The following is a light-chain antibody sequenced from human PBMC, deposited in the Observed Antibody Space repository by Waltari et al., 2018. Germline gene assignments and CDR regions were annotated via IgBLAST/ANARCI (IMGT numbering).Light chain of an antibody. J-gene: IGLJ3*02. CDR2: EVT. Sequence: QSALTQPHSVSGSPGQSVTISCTGTSSDIGSYKTVSWYQQSPGTAPKLMIYEVTNRPSGVPDRFSGSKSANTASLTISGLQVEDEADYYCNSFTSSNTWVFGGGTRLTVL. CDR1: SSDIGSYKT. V-gene: IGLV2-18*02. CDR3: NSFTSSNTWV.